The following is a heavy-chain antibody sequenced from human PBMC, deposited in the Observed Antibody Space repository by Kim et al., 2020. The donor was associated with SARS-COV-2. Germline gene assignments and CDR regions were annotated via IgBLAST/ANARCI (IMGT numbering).Heavy chain of an antibody. J-gene: IGHJ6*02. D-gene: IGHD3-22*01. Sequence: SETLSLTCTVSGGSISSSSYYWGWIRQPPGKGLEWIGSIYYSGSTYYNPSLKSRVTISVDTSKNQFSLKLSSVTAADTAVYYCARHPQPYYYDSSGYYYDYYYGMDVWGQGTTVTVSS. CDR3: ARHPQPYYYDSSGYYYDYYYGMDV. V-gene: IGHV4-39*01. CDR2: IYYSGST. CDR1: GGSISSSSYY.